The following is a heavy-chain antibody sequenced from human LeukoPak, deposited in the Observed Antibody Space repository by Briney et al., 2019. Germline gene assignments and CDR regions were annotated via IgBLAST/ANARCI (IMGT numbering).Heavy chain of an antibody. CDR2: INSDGSST. Sequence: PGGSLRLSCAASGFTFSSYWMHWVRQAPGKGLVWVSRINSDGSSTSYADSVKGRFTISRDNAKNTLYLQMNSLRAEDTAVYYCARGGSGWYKTPTDYWGQGTLVTVSS. J-gene: IGHJ4*02. CDR1: GFTFSSYW. V-gene: IGHV3-74*01. D-gene: IGHD6-19*01. CDR3: ARGGSGWYKTPTDY.